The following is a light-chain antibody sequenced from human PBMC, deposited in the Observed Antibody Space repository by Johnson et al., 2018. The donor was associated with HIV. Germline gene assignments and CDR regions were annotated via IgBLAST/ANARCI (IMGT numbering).Light chain of an antibody. V-gene: IGLV1-51*01. J-gene: IGLJ1*01. CDR1: RSNIGNSY. Sequence: QAVLTQPPSVSAAPGQKVTISCSGSRSNIGNSYVSWYQQLPGTAPKLLIYDNNKRPSGIPDRFSGSKSGTSATLGITGLQTGDEADYYCGTWDSSLSAGGANYVFGTGTKVTVL. CDR3: GTWDSSLSAGGANYV. CDR2: DNN.